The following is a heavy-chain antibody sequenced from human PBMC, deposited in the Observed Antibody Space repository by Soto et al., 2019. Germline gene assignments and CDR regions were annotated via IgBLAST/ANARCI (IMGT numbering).Heavy chain of an antibody. V-gene: IGHV3-30-3*01. CDR2: ISYDGSNK. Sequence: QVQLVESGGGVVQPGRSLRLSCAAPGFTFSSYAMHWVRQAPGKGLEWVAVISYDGSNKYYADSVKGRFTISRDNSKNTLYLQMNSLRAEDTAVYYCARDNRRVVVLDYWGQGTLVTVSS. D-gene: IGHD3-22*01. CDR3: ARDNRRVVVLDY. CDR1: GFTFSSYA. J-gene: IGHJ4*02.